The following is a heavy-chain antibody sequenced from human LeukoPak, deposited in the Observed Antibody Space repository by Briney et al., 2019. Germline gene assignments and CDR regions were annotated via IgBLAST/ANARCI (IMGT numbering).Heavy chain of an antibody. CDR3: AKEEAYCGGDCYSWFDP. CDR1: GFTFSSYG. Sequence: SLRLSCAASGFTFSSYGMHWVRQAPGKGLEWVAVISYDGSNKYYADSVKGRFTISRDNSKNTLYLQMNSLRAEDTAVYYCAKEEAYCGGDCYSWFDPWGQGTLVTVSS. J-gene: IGHJ5*02. CDR2: ISYDGSNK. V-gene: IGHV3-30*18. D-gene: IGHD2-21*02.